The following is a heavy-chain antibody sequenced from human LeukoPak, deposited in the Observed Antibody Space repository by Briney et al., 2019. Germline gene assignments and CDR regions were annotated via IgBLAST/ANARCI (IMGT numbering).Heavy chain of an antibody. CDR3: AEDMPPHRSTFGVIIVHVPSPFDY. CDR1: GFTFSSYA. J-gene: IGHJ4*02. CDR2: ISGSGGST. V-gene: IGHV3-23*01. Sequence: GGSLRLSCAASGFTFSSYAMSWVRQAPGKGLEWVSAISGSGGSTYYADSVKGRFTISRDNSKNTLYLQMNSLRAEDTAVYYCAEDMPPHRSTFGVIIVHVPSPFDYWGQGTLVTVSS. D-gene: IGHD3-3*01.